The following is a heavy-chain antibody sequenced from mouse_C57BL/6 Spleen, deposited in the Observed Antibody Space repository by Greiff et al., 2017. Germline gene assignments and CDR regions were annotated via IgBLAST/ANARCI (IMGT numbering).Heavy chain of an antibody. CDR2: IYPSDSET. Sequence: QVQLQQPGAELVRPGSSVKLSCKASGYTFTSYWMDWVKQRPGQGLEWIGNIYPSDSETHYNQKFKDKATLTVDKSSSTAYMQLSSLTSEDSAVYYCERGGSTGVAGDYWGQGTTLTVSS. D-gene: IGHD1-1*01. CDR1: GYTFTSYW. V-gene: IGHV1-61*01. J-gene: IGHJ2*01. CDR3: ERGGSTGVAGDY.